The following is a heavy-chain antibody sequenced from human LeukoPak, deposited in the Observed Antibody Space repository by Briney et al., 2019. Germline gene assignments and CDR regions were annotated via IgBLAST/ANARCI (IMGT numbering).Heavy chain of an antibody. CDR1: GFIFSTNG. CDR2: ISGDGATK. D-gene: IGHD3-10*01. CDR3: AKGGVY. Sequence: GGSLRLSCVASGFIFSTNGMHWVRQAPGKGLEWVALISGDGATKYYRDSVKGRFTVSRDNSKNTLYLQMNSLRAEDTAVYYCAKGGVYWGQGALVTVSS. V-gene: IGHV3-30*18. J-gene: IGHJ4*02.